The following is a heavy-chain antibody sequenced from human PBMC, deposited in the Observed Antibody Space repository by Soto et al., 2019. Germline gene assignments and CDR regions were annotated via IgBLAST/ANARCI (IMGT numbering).Heavy chain of an antibody. CDR2: INPNSGGT. CDR3: ARNSRLHYYYYYGMDV. CDR1: GYTFTGYY. J-gene: IGHJ6*02. Sequence: ASVKVSCKASGYTFTGYYMHWVRQAPGQGLEWMGWINPNSGGTNYAQKFQGRVTMTRDTSISTAYMELSRLRSDDTAVYYCARNSRLHYYYYYGMDVWGQGTTVTVSS. D-gene: IGHD6-13*01. V-gene: IGHV1-2*02.